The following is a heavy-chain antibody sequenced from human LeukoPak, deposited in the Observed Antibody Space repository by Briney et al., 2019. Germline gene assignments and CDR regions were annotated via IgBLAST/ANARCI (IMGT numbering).Heavy chain of an antibody. CDR2: ISSSGAGT. V-gene: IGHV3-23*01. J-gene: IGHJ4*02. CDR3: AKAAPGTTVTTDYFDY. D-gene: IGHD4-17*01. Sequence: GGSLRLSCAASGFTFSTHGMSWVRQAPGKGLEWVSAISSSGAGTFYADSVKGRFTISRDNSRTTLYLQMHSLRAEDTAVYYCAKAAPGTTVTTDYFDYWGEGTLVTVSS. CDR1: GFTFSTHG.